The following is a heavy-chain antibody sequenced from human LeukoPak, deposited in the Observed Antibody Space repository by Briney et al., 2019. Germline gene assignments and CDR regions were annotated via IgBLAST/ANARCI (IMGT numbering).Heavy chain of an antibody. Sequence: ASVKVSCKASGYTFTSYGISWVRQAPGQGLEWMGWISAYNGNTNYAQKLQGRVTMTTDTSTSTAYMELRSLRSDDTAVYYCAREGWAHSSSWYGWFDPWGQGTLVTVSS. V-gene: IGHV1-18*01. CDR2: ISAYNGNT. J-gene: IGHJ5*02. CDR3: AREGWAHSSSWYGWFDP. CDR1: GYTFTSYG. D-gene: IGHD6-13*01.